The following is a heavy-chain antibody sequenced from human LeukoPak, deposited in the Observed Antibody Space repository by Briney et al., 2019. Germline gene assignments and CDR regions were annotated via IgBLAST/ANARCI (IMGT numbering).Heavy chain of an antibody. CDR3: TKGPNYFDS. J-gene: IGHJ4*02. CDR2: MNSDGSAT. CDR1: GFSFSNYW. V-gene: IGHV3-74*01. Sequence: PGGSLRLSCAASGFSFSNYWMHCVRQAPGKGLVWVTRMNSDGSATYYADSVQGRFTISRDNAKNTLYLQMNSLRAEDTAMYSCTKGPNYFDSWGQGTLVTVSS.